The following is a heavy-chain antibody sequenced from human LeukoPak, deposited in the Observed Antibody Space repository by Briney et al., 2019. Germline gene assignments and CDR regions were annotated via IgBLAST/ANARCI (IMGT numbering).Heavy chain of an antibody. Sequence: KPSETLSLTCAVSGYSISSGYYWGWTRQPPGKGLEWIGSVYHSGSTYYNPSLKSRVTISVGTSKNQFSLKLSSVTAADTAVYYCARQAGFDYWGQGTLVTVSS. V-gene: IGHV4-38-2*01. CDR3: ARQAGFDY. J-gene: IGHJ4*02. CDR2: VYHSGST. CDR1: GYSISSGYY.